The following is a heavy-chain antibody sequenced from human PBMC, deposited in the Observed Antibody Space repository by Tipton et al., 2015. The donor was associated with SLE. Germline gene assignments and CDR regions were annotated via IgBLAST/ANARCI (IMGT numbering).Heavy chain of an antibody. J-gene: IGHJ4*02. CDR2: VYYSGST. CDR3: ARGSIWSSWDVLDY. CDR1: SDSFNIIGYY. V-gene: IGHV4-31*03. D-gene: IGHD6-13*01. Sequence: TLSLTCTVSSDSFNIIGYYWSWIRQHPGKGLEWIGHVYYSGSTYYNPSLGGRVTISRDTSKSQFSLKVTSVTAADTAVYYCARGSIWSSWDVLDYWGQGILVTVSP.